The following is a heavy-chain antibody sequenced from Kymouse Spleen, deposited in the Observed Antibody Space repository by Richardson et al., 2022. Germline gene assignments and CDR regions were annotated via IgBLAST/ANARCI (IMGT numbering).Heavy chain of an antibody. V-gene: IGHV3-30*18. CDR3: AKALYSSSWYDYYYYYGMDV. D-gene: IGHD6-13*01. J-gene: IGHJ6*02. CDR2: ISYDGSNK. CDR1: GFTFSSYG. Sequence: QVQLVESGGGVVQPGRSLRLSCAASGFTFSSYGMHWVRQAPGKGLEWVAVISYDGSNKYYADSVKGRFTISRDNSKNTLYLQMNSLRAEDTAVYYCAKALYSSSWYDYYYYYGMDVWGQGTTVTVSS.